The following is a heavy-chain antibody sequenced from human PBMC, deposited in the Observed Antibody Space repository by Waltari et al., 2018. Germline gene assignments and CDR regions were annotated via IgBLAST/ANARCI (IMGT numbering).Heavy chain of an antibody. Sequence: EVQLVQSGAEVKKPGESLKISCKGSGYSFTSYWIGWVRQMPGKGLEWMGIIYPGDSDTRCSPSCQGQCTTPADKSISTSYLQWSSLKASDTAMYYCARVPPGYYDSSGYYPYFDYWGQGTLVTVSS. V-gene: IGHV5-51*01. J-gene: IGHJ4*02. CDR3: ARVPPGYYDSSGYYPYFDY. CDR2: IYPGDSDT. CDR1: GYSFTSYW. D-gene: IGHD3-22*01.